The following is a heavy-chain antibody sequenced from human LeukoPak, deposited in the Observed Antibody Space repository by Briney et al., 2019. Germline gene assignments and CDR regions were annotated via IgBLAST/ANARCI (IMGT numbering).Heavy chain of an antibody. CDR1: GFPFCSFE. CDR2: LCTLFSTT. V-gene: IGHV3-48*03. J-gene: IGHJ4*02. D-gene: IGHD6-25*01. Sequence: GGAPGPSFSAPGFPFCSFEKNWGRPAPGEGAGGGSFLCTLFSTTYYADSVKGRFTVSRDDAKNSLYLQMSSLGAEDTAVYYCARAVYDLRGQRLLPAGFDYWGQGTLVTVSS. CDR3: ARAVYDLRGQRLLPAGFDY.